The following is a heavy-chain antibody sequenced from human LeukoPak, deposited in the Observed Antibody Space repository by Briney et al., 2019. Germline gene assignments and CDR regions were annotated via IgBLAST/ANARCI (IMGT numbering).Heavy chain of an antibody. Sequence: SETLSLTCAVYGGSFSGYYWSWIRQPPWKGLEWIGEINHSGSTNYNPSLKSRVTISVDTSKNQFSLKLSSVTAADTAVYYCARVVGVIAVAGTPGGWFDPWGQGTLVTVSS. D-gene: IGHD6-19*01. V-gene: IGHV4-34*01. J-gene: IGHJ5*02. CDR3: ARVVGVIAVAGTPGGWFDP. CDR1: GGSFSGYY. CDR2: INHSGST.